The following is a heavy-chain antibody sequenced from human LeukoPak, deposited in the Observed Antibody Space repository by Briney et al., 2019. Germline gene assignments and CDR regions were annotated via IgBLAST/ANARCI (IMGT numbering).Heavy chain of an antibody. CDR1: GGSISSYY. V-gene: IGHV4-59*01. CDR3: ARGVGAPDY. CDR2: IYYSGST. J-gene: IGHJ4*02. D-gene: IGHD1-26*01. Sequence: SETLSLTCTVSGGSISSYYWSWIRQPPGKGLEWIGYIYYSGSTNCNPSLKSRVTISVDTSKNQFSLKLSSVTAADTAVYYCARGVGAPDYWGQGTLVTVSS.